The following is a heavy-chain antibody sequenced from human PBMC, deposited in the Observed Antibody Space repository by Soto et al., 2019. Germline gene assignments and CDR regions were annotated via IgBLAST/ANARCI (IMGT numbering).Heavy chain of an antibody. Sequence: SLRLSCAASGFSFSSYGMEWVRLAPGKGLEWVAATTYDGGIKHYVDSVKGRFTISRDNSKNTLYLQMNSLRVEDTATYYCAGALENPYFYYGLNVLGQGTTDKVS. J-gene: IGHJ6*02. V-gene: IGHV3-30*03. CDR1: GFSFSSYG. CDR2: TTYDGGIK. D-gene: IGHD1-1*01. CDR3: AGALENPYFYYGLNV.